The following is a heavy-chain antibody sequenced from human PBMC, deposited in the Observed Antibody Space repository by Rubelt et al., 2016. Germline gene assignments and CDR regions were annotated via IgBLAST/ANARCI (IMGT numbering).Heavy chain of an antibody. D-gene: IGHD5-18*01. CDR2: INHSGST. Sequence: QVQLQQWGAGLLKPSETLSLTCAVYGGSFSGYYWSWIRQHPGKGLEWIGEINHSGSTNYNPSLNSRSSMSRATSKNQFALKPSSVTAADTSVYYCARAPPIGYSYGYYFDYWGQGTLFPVSS. J-gene: IGHJ4*02. CDR1: GGSFSGYY. CDR3: ARAPPIGYSYGYYFDY. V-gene: IGHV4-34*01.